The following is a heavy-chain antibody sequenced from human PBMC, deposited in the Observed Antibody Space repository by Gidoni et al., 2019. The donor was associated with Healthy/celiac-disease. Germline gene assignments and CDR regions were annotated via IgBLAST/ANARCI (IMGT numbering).Heavy chain of an antibody. CDR2: ISSNGGST. CDR1: GFTFSRDA. Sequence: EVQLVESGGGLVQPGGSLSLSCSASGFTFSRDAMHWVRQAPGKGLEYVSAISSNGGSTYYADSVKGRFTISRDNSKNTLYLQMSSLRAEDTAVYYCVSQTTLNRNFDYWGQGTLVTVSS. V-gene: IGHV3-64D*06. J-gene: IGHJ4*02. D-gene: IGHD1-1*01. CDR3: VSQTTLNRNFDY.